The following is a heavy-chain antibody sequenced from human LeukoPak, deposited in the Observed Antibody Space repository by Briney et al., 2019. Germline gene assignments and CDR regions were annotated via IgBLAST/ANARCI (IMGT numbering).Heavy chain of an antibody. J-gene: IGHJ4*02. Sequence: PGGSLRLSCAASGFTFSSYEMNWVRQAPGKGLEWVSYISNSGSNIYYADSVKGRFTISRDNAKNSLYLQMNSLRAEDTAVYYCATSPHFYCSGDCLDQGFDYWGQGTLVTVSS. CDR1: GFTFSSYE. V-gene: IGHV3-48*03. CDR2: ISNSGSNI. CDR3: ATSPHFYCSGDCLDQGFDY. D-gene: IGHD2-21*02.